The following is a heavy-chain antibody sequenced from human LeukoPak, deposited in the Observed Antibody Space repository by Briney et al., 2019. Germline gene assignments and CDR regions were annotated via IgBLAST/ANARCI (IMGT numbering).Heavy chain of an antibody. D-gene: IGHD3-3*01. CDR2: IYPGDSDT. J-gene: IGHJ6*02. V-gene: IGHV5-51*01. Sequence: GESLKISCKGSGYSFTSYWLGWVRQMPGKGLEGMGIIYPGDSDTRYSPSFKGQVTISADTSISTAYLQWSSLKASDTAMYYCARLGGPYYGFYGMDVWGQGTTVTVSS. CDR3: ARLGGPYYGFYGMDV. CDR1: GYSFTSYW.